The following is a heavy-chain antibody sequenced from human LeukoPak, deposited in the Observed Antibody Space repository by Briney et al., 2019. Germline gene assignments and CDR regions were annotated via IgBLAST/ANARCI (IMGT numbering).Heavy chain of an antibody. CDR1: GGSISSGGYY. Sequence: SETLSLTCTVSGGSISSGGYYWSWTRQHPGKGLEWIGYIYYSGSTYYTPSLKSRVTISVDTSKNQFSLKLSSVTAADTAVYYCARWRNNWFDPWGQGTLVTVSS. D-gene: IGHD5-12*01. J-gene: IGHJ5*02. CDR3: ARWRNNWFDP. CDR2: IYYSGST. V-gene: IGHV4-31*03.